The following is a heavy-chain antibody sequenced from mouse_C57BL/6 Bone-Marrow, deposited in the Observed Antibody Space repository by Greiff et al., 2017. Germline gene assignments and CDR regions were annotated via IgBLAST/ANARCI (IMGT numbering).Heavy chain of an antibody. J-gene: IGHJ1*03. Sequence: QVQLKQPGTELVKPGASVKLSCKASGYTFTSYWMHWVKQRPGQGLEWIGNINPSNGGTNYNEKFKSKATLTVDKSSSTAYMQLSSLTSEDSAVYYCARDLIWRITTVVATDWYFDVWGTGTTVTVSS. CDR2: INPSNGGT. D-gene: IGHD1-1*01. CDR1: GYTFTSYW. V-gene: IGHV1-53*01. CDR3: ARDLIWRITTVVATDWYFDV.